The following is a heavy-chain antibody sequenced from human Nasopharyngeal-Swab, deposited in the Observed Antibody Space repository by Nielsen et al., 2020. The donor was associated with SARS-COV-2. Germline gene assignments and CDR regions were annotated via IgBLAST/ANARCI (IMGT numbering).Heavy chain of an antibody. J-gene: IGHJ3*02. V-gene: IGHV3-33*05. Sequence: GESLKISCAASGFSFSDYDMHWVRQAPGKALEWVAVISYDGSNKYYADSVKGRFTISRDNSKSTLYLQMNSLRAEDTAVYYCAEPSSGSYYAAFDIWGQGTMVTVSS. CDR2: ISYDGSNK. CDR3: AEPSSGSYYAAFDI. CDR1: GFSFSDYD. D-gene: IGHD1-26*01.